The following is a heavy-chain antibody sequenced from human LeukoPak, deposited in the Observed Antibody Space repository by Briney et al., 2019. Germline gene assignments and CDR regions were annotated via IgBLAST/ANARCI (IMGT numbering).Heavy chain of an antibody. CDR1: GDSLSSGSYY. V-gene: IGHV4-61*02. Sequence: PSETLSLTCTVSGDSLSSGSYYWTWIRQTAGQGLELNGRIYYSGNTNYNPSLRSRVTISVDTSKNQFSLNIYSLTAADTAVYFCARGVVTQRYYMDVWGKGTTVTVSS. CDR3: ARGVVTQRYYMDV. D-gene: IGHD3-22*01. CDR2: IYYSGNT. J-gene: IGHJ6*03.